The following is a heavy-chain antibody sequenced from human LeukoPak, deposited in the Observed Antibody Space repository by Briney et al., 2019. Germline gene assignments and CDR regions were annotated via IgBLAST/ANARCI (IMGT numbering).Heavy chain of an antibody. CDR3: ARVKDYYDSSGYYLY. D-gene: IGHD3-22*01. Sequence: GGSLRLSCAASGFTFSSYWMHWVRQAPGKGLVWVSRINSDGRSTSYADSVKGRFTISRDNAKNTLYLQMNSLRAEDTAVYYCARVKDYYDSSGYYLYWGQGTLVTVSS. CDR1: GFTFSSYW. J-gene: IGHJ4*02. CDR2: INSDGRST. V-gene: IGHV3-74*01.